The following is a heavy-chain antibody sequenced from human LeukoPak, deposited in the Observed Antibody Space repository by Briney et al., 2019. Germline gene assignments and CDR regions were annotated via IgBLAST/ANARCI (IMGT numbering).Heavy chain of an antibody. CDR2: IYTSGST. CDR3: ARAIYDYVWGSYLDY. D-gene: IGHD3-16*02. CDR1: GGSISSGSYY. J-gene: IGHJ4*02. V-gene: IGHV4-61*02. Sequence: SETLSLTCIVSGGSISSGSYYWSWIRQPAGTGLEWIGRIYTSGSTNYNPPLKSRVTISVDTSKNQFSLKLSSVTAADTAVYYCARAIYDYVWGSYLDYWGQGTLVTVSS.